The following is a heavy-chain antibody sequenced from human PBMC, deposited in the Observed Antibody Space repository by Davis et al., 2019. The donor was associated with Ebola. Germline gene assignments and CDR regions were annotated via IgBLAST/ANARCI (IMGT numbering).Heavy chain of an antibody. CDR3: VRDPALVVSGGGWFFGL. J-gene: IGHJ2*01. CDR1: AFTSSSYG. CDR2: IRYDGSTK. Sequence: GGSLRLSCAASAFTSSSYGMHWVRQAPGKGLEWVAFIRYDGSTKYYADSVKGRFTVSRDNAKNSLYLQMNSLRAEDTAVYYCVRDPALVVSGGGWFFGLWGRGTLVTVSS. V-gene: IGHV3-30*02. D-gene: IGHD2-8*02.